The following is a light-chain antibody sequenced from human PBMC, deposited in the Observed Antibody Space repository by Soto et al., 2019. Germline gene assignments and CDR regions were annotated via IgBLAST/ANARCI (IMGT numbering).Light chain of an antibody. Sequence: EIVLTQSPGTLSLSPGERATLSCRASQSVVTNSLAWYQQKPGQAPRLIIYGASNRATGIPDRFSGRGSGTDCTLTISRLEPEDGAVYYCHQYGGPRWTFSQGTKVDIK. CDR2: GAS. J-gene: IGKJ1*01. V-gene: IGKV3-20*01. CDR1: QSVVTNS. CDR3: HQYGGPRWT.